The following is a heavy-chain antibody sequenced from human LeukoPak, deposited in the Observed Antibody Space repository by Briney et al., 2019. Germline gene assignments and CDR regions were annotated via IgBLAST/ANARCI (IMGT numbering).Heavy chain of an antibody. CDR1: RFTFSSYA. J-gene: IGHJ4*02. V-gene: IGHV3-30-3*02. CDR3: AKSTTVTTQFGY. Sequence: PGGSLRLSCAASRFTFSSYAIHWVRQPPGKGLEWVALISYDGSNKYYGDSVKGRFTISRDNSKNTLYLQMNSLRAEGTAVYYCAKSTTVTTQFGYWGQGTLVTVSS. CDR2: ISYDGSNK. D-gene: IGHD4-17*01.